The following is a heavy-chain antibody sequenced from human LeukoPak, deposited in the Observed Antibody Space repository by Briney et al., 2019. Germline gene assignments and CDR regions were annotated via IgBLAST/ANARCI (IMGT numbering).Heavy chain of an antibody. J-gene: IGHJ4*02. Sequence: PGGSLRLSCAASGFTFSSYSMNWVRQAPGKGLEWVSSISSSSSYIYYADSVKGRFTISRDNAKHTLYLQMNSLRAEDTAVYYCERGGFDTIGFDYWGQGTLVTVSS. CDR3: ERGGFDTIGFDY. CDR1: GFTFSSYS. CDR2: ISSSSSYI. V-gene: IGHV3-21*01. D-gene: IGHD3-10*01.